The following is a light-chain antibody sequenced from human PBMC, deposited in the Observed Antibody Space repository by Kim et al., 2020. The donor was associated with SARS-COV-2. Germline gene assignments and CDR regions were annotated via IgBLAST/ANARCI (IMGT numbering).Light chain of an antibody. J-gene: IGKJ2*01. V-gene: IGKV1-33*01. CDR3: QQHDSLPYT. Sequence: DIQMTQSPSSVSASVGDRVTITCQASQDISSYLNWYQQKPGKAPKVLIYDASTLQTGVPSRFSGRGSGTDFTFTISSLQPEDVATYYCQQHDSLPYTFGQGTSWRS. CDR1: QDISSY. CDR2: DAS.